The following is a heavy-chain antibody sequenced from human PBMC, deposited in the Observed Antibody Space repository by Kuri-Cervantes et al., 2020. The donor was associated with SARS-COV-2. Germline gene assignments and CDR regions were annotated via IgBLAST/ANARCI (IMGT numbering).Heavy chain of an antibody. V-gene: IGHV4-39*01. Sequence: CTVSGGSISSSSYHWGWIRQPPGKGLEWIVSIYYSGITYYNPSLKIRVTISVDTSKNQFSLKLSSVTAADTAVYYCARHVYYDILTGYYNTRGGFDYWGQGTLVTVSS. D-gene: IGHD3-9*01. CDR3: ARHVYYDILTGYYNTRGGFDY. J-gene: IGHJ4*02. CDR2: IYYSGIT. CDR1: GGSISSSSYH.